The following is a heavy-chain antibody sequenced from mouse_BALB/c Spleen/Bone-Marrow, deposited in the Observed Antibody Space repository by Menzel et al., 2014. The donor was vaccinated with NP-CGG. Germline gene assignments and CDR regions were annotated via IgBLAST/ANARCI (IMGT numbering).Heavy chain of an antibody. Sequence: VQLKQSGAELVSPGASVKLSCTASDFNFKDTYMHWVNQRPEQGLEWIGRIDPANGNTKYDPKFQGKATITADTSSNTAYLQLSSLTSEDTAVYYCARYRLGTYFDFWGQGTTLTVSS. J-gene: IGHJ2*01. CDR2: IDPANGNT. V-gene: IGHV14-3*02. CDR3: ARYRLGTYFDF. D-gene: IGHD2-14*01. CDR1: DFNFKDTY.